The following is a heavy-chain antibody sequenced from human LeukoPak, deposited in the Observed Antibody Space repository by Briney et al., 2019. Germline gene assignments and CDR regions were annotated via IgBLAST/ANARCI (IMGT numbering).Heavy chain of an antibody. D-gene: IGHD3/OR15-3a*01. V-gene: IGHV1-69*06. CDR3: ARGFLDRQYFDY. CDR2: VIPIFGTA. J-gene: IGHJ4*02. Sequence: ASVNVSCKASVGTFSGYAITWVRQAPGQGLEWMGGVIPIFGTANYEQKFQGRVTITAPKSTSTAYRELSSLRSEDTAEYSCARGFLDRQYFDYWGQGTLVTVAS. CDR1: VGTFSGYA.